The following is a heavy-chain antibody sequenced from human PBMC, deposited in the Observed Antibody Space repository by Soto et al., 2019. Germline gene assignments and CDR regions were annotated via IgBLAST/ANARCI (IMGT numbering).Heavy chain of an antibody. V-gene: IGHV3-30*18. CDR3: AKDRGWSSADLEY. J-gene: IGHJ4*02. Sequence: GSLRLSCAASGFNFSSFGMHWVRQAPGKGLEWVALMSYDGSSKYYQDSLKGRFTISRDKSKNTLYLQMSSLRVEDTAVYYCAKDRGWSSADLEYWGQGTLVTVSS. D-gene: IGHD6-19*01. CDR2: MSYDGSSK. CDR1: GFNFSSFG.